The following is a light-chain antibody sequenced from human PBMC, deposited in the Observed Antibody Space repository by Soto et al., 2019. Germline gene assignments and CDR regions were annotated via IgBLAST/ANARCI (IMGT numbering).Light chain of an antibody. CDR3: QQRSSWPRIT. CDR2: AAS. Sequence: EIVLTQSPATLSLSQGERATLSCRASQSFMTNLAWYQHTPCQSPRLLIYAASNRAPGIPARFSGSGSGTDFTLTISILAPDDFAVYYCQQRSSWPRITFGQGTRLEIK. V-gene: IGKV3-11*01. J-gene: IGKJ5*01. CDR1: QSFMTN.